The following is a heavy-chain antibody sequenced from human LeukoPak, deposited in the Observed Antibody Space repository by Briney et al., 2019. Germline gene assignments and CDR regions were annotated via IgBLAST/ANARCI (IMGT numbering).Heavy chain of an antibody. D-gene: IGHD6-13*01. J-gene: IGHJ4*02. CDR2: INPTGGAT. V-gene: IGHV1-46*01. CDR1: GGTFSSYA. CDR3: ARGGIVDAGPFDY. Sequence: ASVKVSCKASGGTFSSYAISWVRQAPGQGLEWMGIINPTGGATHYAQKFEGRVTMTRDTSTSTVYMELSSLRSEDTAVYYCARGGIVDAGPFDYWGQGTQVTVSS.